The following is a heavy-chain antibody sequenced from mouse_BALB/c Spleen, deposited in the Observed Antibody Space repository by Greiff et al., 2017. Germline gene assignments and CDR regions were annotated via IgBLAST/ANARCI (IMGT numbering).Heavy chain of an antibody. J-gene: IGHJ3*01. CDR2: INPSTGYT. CDR3: AGSMMVTTGFAY. D-gene: IGHD2-3*01. Sequence: QVQLKESGAELAKPGASVKMSCKASGYTFTSYWMHWVKQRPGQGLEWIGYINPSTGYTEYNQKFKDKATLTADKSSSTAYMQLSSLTSEDSAVYYCAGSMMVTTGFAYWGQGTLVTVSA. CDR1: GYTFTSYW. V-gene: IGHV1-7*01.